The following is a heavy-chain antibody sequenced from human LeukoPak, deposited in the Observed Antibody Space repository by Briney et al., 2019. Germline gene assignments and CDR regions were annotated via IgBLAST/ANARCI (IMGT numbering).Heavy chain of an antibody. CDR3: ARHQLLGPCFKGVCSDAFDI. CDR2: IDPSDSYT. D-gene: IGHD2-8*01. CDR1: GYRVTSYW. V-gene: IGHV5-10-1*01. J-gene: IGHJ3*02. Sequence: GESLKISCKGSGYRVTSYWISWVRQMPGIGLEWMGRIDPSDSYTNYSPSFQGHLTISADKSISTAYLQWSSLKASDTAMYYCARHQLLGPCFKGVCSDAFDIWGQGTMVTVSS.